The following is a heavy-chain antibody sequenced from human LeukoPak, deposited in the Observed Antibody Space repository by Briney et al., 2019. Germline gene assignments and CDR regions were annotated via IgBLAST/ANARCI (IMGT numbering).Heavy chain of an antibody. J-gene: IGHJ5*01. D-gene: IGHD1-26*01. V-gene: IGHV4-34*01. CDR2: INHSGST. CDR1: GGSFSGYF. Sequence: PSETLSLTCAVYGGSFSGYFWSWIRQPPGKGLEWIGEINHSGSTNYNPSLKSRLTMSVDTSKNQVSLKLSSVTAADTAVYYCARVEEVVGVNWFDSWGQGTLVTASS. CDR3: ARVEEVVGVNWFDS.